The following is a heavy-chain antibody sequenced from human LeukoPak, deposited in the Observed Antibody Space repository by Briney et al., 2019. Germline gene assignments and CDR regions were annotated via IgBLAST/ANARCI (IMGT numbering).Heavy chain of an antibody. CDR3: ARGVAGTWYFDL. CDR1: GFIFSSYW. D-gene: IGHD6-19*01. Sequence: GGSLRLSCAASGFIFSSYWMHWVRQAPGKGLVWVSHINSDGSSTSYADSVKGRFTVSRDNAKNTLYLQTNSLRAEDTAVYYCARGVAGTWYFDLWGRGTLVTVSS. CDR2: INSDGSST. J-gene: IGHJ2*01. V-gene: IGHV3-74*01.